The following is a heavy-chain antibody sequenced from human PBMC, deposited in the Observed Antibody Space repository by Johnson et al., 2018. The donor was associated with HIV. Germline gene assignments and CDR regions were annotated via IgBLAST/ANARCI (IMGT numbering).Heavy chain of an antibody. Sequence: QVQLVESGGGLVQPGRSLRLSCVASGFMFSDYWMTWVRQAPGKGLEWVTVISYDGSNKYYADSVKGRFTISRDNSKNTLYLQMNSLRAEDTAVYYCVRSQVAATSEGAFDIWGQGTMVTVSS. CDR2: ISYDGSNK. J-gene: IGHJ3*02. V-gene: IGHV3-30*14. CDR1: GFMFSDYW. CDR3: VRSQVAATSEGAFDI. D-gene: IGHD2-15*01.